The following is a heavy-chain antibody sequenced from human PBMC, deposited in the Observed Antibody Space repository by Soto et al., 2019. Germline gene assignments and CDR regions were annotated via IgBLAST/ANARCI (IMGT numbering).Heavy chain of an antibody. D-gene: IGHD1-20*01. CDR2: IIPIFGTA. CDR3: ARMHNWNAGDQGGMDV. J-gene: IGHJ6*02. CDR1: GGTFSSYA. V-gene: IGHV1-69*01. Sequence: QVPLVQSGAEVKKPGSSVKVSCKASGGTFSSYAISWVQQAPGQGLEWMGGIIPIFGTANYAQKFQGRVTITADESTSTAYMELSSLRSEDTAVYYCARMHNWNAGDQGGMDVWGQGTTVTVSS.